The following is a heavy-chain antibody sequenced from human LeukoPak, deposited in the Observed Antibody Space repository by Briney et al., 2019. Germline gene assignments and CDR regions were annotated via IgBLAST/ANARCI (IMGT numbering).Heavy chain of an antibody. J-gene: IGHJ4*02. CDR3: ARDGPAQMVDFDY. Sequence: ASVKVSCKSSGYTFTNYFMHWVRQAPGQGLEWMGIINPSSGNTRSAQKFQGRVSMTRDKSTSTVYMELSSLRPDDTAVYYCARDGPAQMVDFDYWGQGTLVTVSS. CDR1: GYTFTNYF. CDR2: INPSSGNT. V-gene: IGHV1-46*01. D-gene: IGHD3-10*01.